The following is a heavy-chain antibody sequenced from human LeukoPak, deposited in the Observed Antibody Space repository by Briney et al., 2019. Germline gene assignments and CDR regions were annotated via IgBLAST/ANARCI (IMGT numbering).Heavy chain of an antibody. D-gene: IGHD2-2*02. Sequence: GGSLRLSCTASGFTFGDYAMSWFRQAPGKGLEWVGFIRSKAYGGTTENAASVKGRFTISRDDSKSIAYLQMNSLKTEDTAVYYCTRELLGYCSSTSCHTAYYFDYWGQGTLVTVSS. CDR3: TRELLGYCSSTSCHTAYYFDY. CDR2: IRSKAYGGTT. J-gene: IGHJ4*02. V-gene: IGHV3-49*03. CDR1: GFTFGDYA.